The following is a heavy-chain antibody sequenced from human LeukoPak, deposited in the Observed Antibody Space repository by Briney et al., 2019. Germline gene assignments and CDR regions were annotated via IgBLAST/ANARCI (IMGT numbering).Heavy chain of an antibody. J-gene: IGHJ5*02. D-gene: IGHD4-23*01. V-gene: IGHV1-69*04. CDR1: VGTFSSYA. CDR2: IIPILGIA. Sequence: GASVKVSCKASVGTFSSYAISLVRQAPGQGLEWMERIIPILGIANYAQKFQGRVTITADKSTSTAYMELSSLRSEDTAVYYCARGVDGGNSDWFDPWGQGTLVTVSS. CDR3: ARGVDGGNSDWFDP.